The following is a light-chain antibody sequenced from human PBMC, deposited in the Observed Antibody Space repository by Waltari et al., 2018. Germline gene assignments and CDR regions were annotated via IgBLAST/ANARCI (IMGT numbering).Light chain of an antibody. V-gene: IGKV3-20*01. J-gene: IGKJ2*01. Sequence: EIVLTQYPVTLFLSPGQRVTLFCMTSHTVTGTYFAWYQQKPGQAPRLLIHHSSSSATGIPDRFSGSGSGTDFTLTISRLEPEDFAVYHCQQYGSSPYTFGQGTKLDIK. CDR3: QQYGSSPYT. CDR1: HTVTGTY. CDR2: HSS.